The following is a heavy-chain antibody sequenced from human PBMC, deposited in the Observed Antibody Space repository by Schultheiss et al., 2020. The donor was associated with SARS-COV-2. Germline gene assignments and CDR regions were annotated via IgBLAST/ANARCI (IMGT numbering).Heavy chain of an antibody. CDR3: AREDAHYYYYYGMDV. Sequence: SQTLSLTCTVSGGSISSGGYYWSWIRQPPGKGLEWIGEINHSGSTNYNPSLKSRVTISVDKSKNQFSLKLSSVTAADTAVYYCAREDAHYYYYYGMDVWGQGTTVTVSS. V-gene: IGHV4-39*07. J-gene: IGHJ6*02. CDR2: INHSGST. CDR1: GGSISSGGYY. D-gene: IGHD2-2*01.